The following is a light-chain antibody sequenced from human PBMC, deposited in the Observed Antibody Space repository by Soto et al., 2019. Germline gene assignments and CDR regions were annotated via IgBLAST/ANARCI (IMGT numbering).Light chain of an antibody. CDR1: QSVSSSY. J-gene: IGKJ2*01. CDR3: QQYGSSPVT. Sequence: EIVLTQSPGTLSLSPGERATLSCRASQSVSSSYLAWYQQKPGQAPRLLIYGASSRATGIPDRFSGSGSGTDFTLTISRLEPEDFAVYFCQQYGSSPVTFGQGTKLEIK. CDR2: GAS. V-gene: IGKV3-20*01.